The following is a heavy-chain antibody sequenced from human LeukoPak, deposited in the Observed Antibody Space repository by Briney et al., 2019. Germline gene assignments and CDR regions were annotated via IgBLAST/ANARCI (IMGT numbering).Heavy chain of an antibody. D-gene: IGHD6-13*01. CDR3: AIYLGIAAAGTIGFDY. CDR1: GGTFSSYA. J-gene: IGHJ4*02. V-gene: IGHV1-69*01. Sequence: SSVKVSCKASGGTFSSYAISWVRQAPGQGLEWMGGIIPIFGTASYAQKFQGRVTITADESTSTAYMELSSLRSEDTAVYYCAIYLGIAAAGTIGFDYWGQGTLVTVSS. CDR2: IIPIFGTA.